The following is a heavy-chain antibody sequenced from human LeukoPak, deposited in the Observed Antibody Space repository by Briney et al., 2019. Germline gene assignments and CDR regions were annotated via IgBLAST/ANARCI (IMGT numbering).Heavy chain of an antibody. Sequence: GGSLRLSCAASGFTFSSYAMHWVRQAPGKGLEWVAVISYDGSNKYYADSVKGRFTISRDNSKNTLYLQMNSLRAEDTAVYYCARMTTVVTLDAFDIWGQGTMVTVSS. J-gene: IGHJ3*02. CDR1: GFTFSSYA. CDR2: ISYDGSNK. D-gene: IGHD4-23*01. CDR3: ARMTTVVTLDAFDI. V-gene: IGHV3-30-3*01.